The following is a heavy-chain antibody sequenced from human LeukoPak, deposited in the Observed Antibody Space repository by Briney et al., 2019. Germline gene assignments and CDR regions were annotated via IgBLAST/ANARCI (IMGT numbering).Heavy chain of an antibody. CDR3: ARVECSGGSCYRGMSWRYYYYGMDV. Sequence: GGSLRLSCAASGFTFSSYSMNWVRQAPGKGREWVSYISSSSSTIYYADSVKGRFTISRDNAKNSLYLQMNSLRDEDTAVYYCARVECSGGSCYRGMSWRYYYYGMDVWGQGTTVTVSS. J-gene: IGHJ6*02. CDR1: GFTFSSYS. V-gene: IGHV3-48*02. CDR2: ISSSSSTI. D-gene: IGHD2-15*01.